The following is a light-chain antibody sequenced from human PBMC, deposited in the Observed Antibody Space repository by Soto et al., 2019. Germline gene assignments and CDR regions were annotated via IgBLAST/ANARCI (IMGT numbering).Light chain of an antibody. CDR2: DVN. CDR3: SSYTTSSTVV. CDR1: SSDIGTYNY. Sequence: QSALTQPASVSGSPGQSITISCTGSSSDIGTYNYVSWYQQYPGKAPKVIIYDVNHRPSGVSHRFSGSKSGNTASLTISGLQAEDEADYYCSSYTTSSTVVFGGGTKVTVL. V-gene: IGLV2-14*01. J-gene: IGLJ2*01.